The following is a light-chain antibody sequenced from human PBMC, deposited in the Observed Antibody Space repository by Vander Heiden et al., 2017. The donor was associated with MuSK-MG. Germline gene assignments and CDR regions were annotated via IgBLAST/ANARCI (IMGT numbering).Light chain of an antibody. Sequence: IVLTHSPATLSLSPGERATLSCRASQSVDTYLAWFQQTLFLAPRLLIYDASTRASRTPARFNGRGSVTDLSLSISSLEPEDFAVCYCLQRDYWGNTFGGGTKLE. CDR2: DAS. CDR1: QSVDTY. V-gene: IGKV3-11*01. J-gene: IGKJ4*01. CDR3: LQRDYWGNT.